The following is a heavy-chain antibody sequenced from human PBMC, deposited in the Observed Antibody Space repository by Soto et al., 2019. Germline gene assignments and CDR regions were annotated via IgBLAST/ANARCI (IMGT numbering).Heavy chain of an antibody. CDR1: GGSFSGYY. CDR3: VRGRKNYPSDNIILSTFDY. D-gene: IGHD3-10*01. Sequence: LSLTCAMSGGSFSGYYWRWIRQSPGKGLEWIGEINHSGSTNYNPSLESRVTISVDTSKNQFSLKLTSVTAADTAVFYCVRGRKNYPSDNIILSTFDYWAQGTLVTVSS. CDR2: INHSGST. J-gene: IGHJ4*02. V-gene: IGHV4-34*01.